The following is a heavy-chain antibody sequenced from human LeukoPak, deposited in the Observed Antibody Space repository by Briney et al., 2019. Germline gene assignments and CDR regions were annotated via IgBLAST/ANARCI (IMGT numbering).Heavy chain of an antibody. CDR3: ARGGSGNYYKPLDY. Sequence: ASVKVSCKASGYTFTSYGISWVRQAPGQGLEWMGWISAYNGNTDYAQKLQGRVTMTTDTSTRTAYMELRSLRSDDTAVYYCARGGSGNYYKPLDYWGQGTLVTVSS. J-gene: IGHJ4*02. D-gene: IGHD3-10*01. CDR2: ISAYNGNT. V-gene: IGHV1-18*01. CDR1: GYTFTSYG.